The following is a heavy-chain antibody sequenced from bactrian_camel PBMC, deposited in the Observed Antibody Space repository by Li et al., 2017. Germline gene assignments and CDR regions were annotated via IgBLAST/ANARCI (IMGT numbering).Heavy chain of an antibody. D-gene: IGHD2*01. CDR1: TFPFATD. CDR3: AAEGARFVHAGRLCPDPAGY. V-gene: IGHV3S53*01. CDR2: ITIDGTT. Sequence: HVQLVESGGGSVMTGETLRLFCTPSTFPFATDMGWYRQAPGNECEMVSDITIDGTTRYAESVKGRFTISQDTATGTVYLQMNNLKPEDTAVYYCAAEGARFVHAGRLCPDPAGYWGRGTQVTVS. J-gene: IGHJ6*01.